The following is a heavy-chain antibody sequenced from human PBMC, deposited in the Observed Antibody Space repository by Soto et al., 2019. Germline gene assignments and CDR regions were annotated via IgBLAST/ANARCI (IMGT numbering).Heavy chain of an antibody. CDR3: ARNVLGHDLLADAFVDYCNYTDV. CDR2: IYYSGST. CDR1: GGSISSSSYY. D-gene: IGHD3-16*01. J-gene: IGHJ6*03. V-gene: IGHV4-39*01. Sequence: SETLSLTCTESGGSISSSSYYWGWIRQPPGKGLEWIGSIYYSGSTYYNPSLKSRVTISVDTSKNQFSLKLSCVTAADTAVYYCARNVLGHDLLADAFVDYCNYTDVCGKGTTVTGSS.